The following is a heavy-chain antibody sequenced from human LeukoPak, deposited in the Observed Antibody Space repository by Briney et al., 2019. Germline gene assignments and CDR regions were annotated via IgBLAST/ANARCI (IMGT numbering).Heavy chain of an antibody. V-gene: IGHV4-4*02. CDR1: GGSISSSNW. Sequence: SETLSLTCAVSGGSISSSNWWSWVRQPPGKGLEWIGEIYHSGSTNYNPSLKSRVTISVDKSKNQFSLKLSSVTAADTAVYYCARVSEYCSGGSCYYYGMDVWGQGTTVTVSS. J-gene: IGHJ6*02. CDR2: IYHSGST. D-gene: IGHD2-15*01. CDR3: ARVSEYCSGGSCYYYGMDV.